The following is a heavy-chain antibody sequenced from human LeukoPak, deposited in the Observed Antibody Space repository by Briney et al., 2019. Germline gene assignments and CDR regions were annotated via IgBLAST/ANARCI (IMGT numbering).Heavy chain of an antibody. CDR2: VDYSGTT. J-gene: IGHJ5*02. V-gene: IGHV4-59*08. CDR1: AASTSSFF. Sequence: KASHTLSPTCSLSAASTSSFFWSWTRQSPAKGLEWIGYVDYSGTTKYNPSLKSRVQISLDTSKNSFSLSLGSVTAADTAVYYCARHQGVAHLPPRFDPWGQGILVTVSS. D-gene: IGHD3-10*01. CDR3: ARHQGVAHLPPRFDP.